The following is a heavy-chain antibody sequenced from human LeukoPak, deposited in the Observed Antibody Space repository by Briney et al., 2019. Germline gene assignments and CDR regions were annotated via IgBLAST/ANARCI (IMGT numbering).Heavy chain of an antibody. CDR3: ARELNYDSSGYYFDY. V-gene: IGHV1-2*02. D-gene: IGHD3-22*01. CDR1: GYTFTVYF. J-gene: IGHJ4*02. Sequence: GASVKVSCKASGYTFTVYFMHWVRQAPGQGLEWMGWINPNSGGTNYAQKFQGRVTMTRDTSISTAYMELSRLRSDDTAVYYCARELNYDSSGYYFDYWGLGTLVTVSS. CDR2: INPNSGGT.